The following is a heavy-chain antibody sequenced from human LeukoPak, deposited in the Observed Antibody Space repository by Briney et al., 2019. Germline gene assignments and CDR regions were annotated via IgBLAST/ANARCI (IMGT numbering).Heavy chain of an antibody. J-gene: IGHJ5*02. CDR1: GFPFNSQT. CDR3: VRGGAVAGRFEA. V-gene: IGHV3-7*01. CDR2: MKEDGSDV. Sequence: PGGSLRLSCAASGFPFNSQTMSWVRQAPGKGLEWVAKMKEDGSDVKYVDSVRGRFTISRDNAKVSLFLEMNSLRDDDTAVYYCVRGGAVAGRFEAWGQGTQVTVSS. D-gene: IGHD6-19*01.